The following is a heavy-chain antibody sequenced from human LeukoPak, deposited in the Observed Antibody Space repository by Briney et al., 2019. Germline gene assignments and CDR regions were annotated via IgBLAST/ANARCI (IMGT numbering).Heavy chain of an antibody. D-gene: IGHD2-15*01. CDR2: IYHSGST. CDR1: GGSISSGGYY. CDR3: ARVYGSCSGGGCYFFDY. J-gene: IGHJ4*02. V-gene: IGHV4-30-2*01. Sequence: NPSETLSLTCTVSGGSISSGGYYWSWIRQPPGKGLEWIGYIYHSGSTYYHPSLKSRVTISVDTSQNEFSLKVNSVTAADTGVYYCARVYGSCSGGGCYFFDYWGQGTLVTVSS.